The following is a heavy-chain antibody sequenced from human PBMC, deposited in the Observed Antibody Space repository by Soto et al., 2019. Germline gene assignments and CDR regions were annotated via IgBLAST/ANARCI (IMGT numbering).Heavy chain of an antibody. CDR2: IKSKTDGGTA. V-gene: IGHV3-15*07. CDR1: GFTFSNAW. D-gene: IGHD2-15*01. CDR3: ATGIVVVLAATLEF. J-gene: IGHJ4*02. Sequence: GGSLRLSCAASGFTFSNAWMNWVRQAPGKGLEWVGRIKSKTDGGTADYAAPVKGRFTISRDDSKNTLYLQMNSLKTEDTAVYYCATGIVVVLAATLEFWGQGTLVTVSS.